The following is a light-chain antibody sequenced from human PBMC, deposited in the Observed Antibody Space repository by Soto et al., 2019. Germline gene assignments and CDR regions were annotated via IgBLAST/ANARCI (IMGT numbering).Light chain of an antibody. V-gene: IGLV2-8*01. Sequence: QSALTQPPSASGSPGQSVTISCTGTSSDVGGYNYFSWSQHHPGKAPKLIIYEVYKRPSGVPDRFSGSKSGNTAALTVSGLQAEDEADYYCSSYVGTNSYVFGTGTKLTVL. CDR1: SSDVGGYNY. J-gene: IGLJ1*01. CDR3: SSYVGTNSYV. CDR2: EVY.